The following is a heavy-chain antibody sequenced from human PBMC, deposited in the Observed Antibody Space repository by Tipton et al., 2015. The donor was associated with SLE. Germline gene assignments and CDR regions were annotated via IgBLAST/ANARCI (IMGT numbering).Heavy chain of an antibody. CDR1: GGSFSGYY. J-gene: IGHJ3*02. D-gene: IGHD3-16*01. V-gene: IGHV4-34*01. Sequence: TLSLTCAVYGGSFSGYYWSWIRQPPGKGLEWIGEINHSGGTNYNPSLKSRVTISVDTSKNQFSLKLSSVTAADTAVYYCARDHLGEAFDIWGQGTMVTVSS. CDR2: INHSGGT. CDR3: ARDHLGEAFDI.